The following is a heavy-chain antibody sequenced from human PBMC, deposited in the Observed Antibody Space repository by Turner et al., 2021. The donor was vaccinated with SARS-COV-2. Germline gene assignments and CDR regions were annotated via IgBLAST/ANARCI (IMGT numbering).Heavy chain of an antibody. D-gene: IGHD4-4*01. CDR1: GFTFSSYG. CDR3: ARETDYRDSSSFDY. Sequence: QLVGSGGGRVRPGWSLRLSCAAGGFTFSSYGMHWVRPAPGKGVEWVAVRWYDGSNKYYADTVKGRFTISRDNSKNTLYLQMNSLRAEDTAVFYCARETDYRDSSSFDYWGQGTLVTVSS. J-gene: IGHJ4*02. V-gene: IGHV3-33*08. CDR2: RWYDGSNK.